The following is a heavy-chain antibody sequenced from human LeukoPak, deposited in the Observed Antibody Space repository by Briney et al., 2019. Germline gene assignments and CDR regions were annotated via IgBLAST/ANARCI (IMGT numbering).Heavy chain of an antibody. CDR2: IKRDGSEK. Sequence: PGGSLRLSCAASGFTFSSYWMSWVRQAPGKGLEWVANIKRDGSEKYYVDSVKGRFTISRDNAKNSLYLQMNSLRAEDTAVYYCARGDYSNYFRFDYWGQGTLVTVSS. D-gene: IGHD4-11*01. CDR1: GFTFSSYW. CDR3: ARGDYSNYFRFDY. V-gene: IGHV3-7*01. J-gene: IGHJ4*02.